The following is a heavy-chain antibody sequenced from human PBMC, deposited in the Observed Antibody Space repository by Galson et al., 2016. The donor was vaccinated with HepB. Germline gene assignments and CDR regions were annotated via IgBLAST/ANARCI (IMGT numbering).Heavy chain of an antibody. CDR1: GGSISSSGYF. V-gene: IGHV4-39*07. CDR3: ARARSRSSYYYYYGMDV. Sequence: ETLSLTCTVSGGSISSSGYFWGWIRQPPGKGLEWIGSIYYSGSTYYTPSLESRATMSVDTSKNQFSLKLTSVTAADTAVYYCARARSRSSYYYYYGMDVWGQGTTVIVSS. J-gene: IGHJ6*02. D-gene: IGHD6-13*01. CDR2: IYYSGST.